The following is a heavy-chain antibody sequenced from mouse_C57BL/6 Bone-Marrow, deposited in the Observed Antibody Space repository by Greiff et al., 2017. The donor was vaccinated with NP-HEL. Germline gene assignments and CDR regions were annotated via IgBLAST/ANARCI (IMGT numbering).Heavy chain of an antibody. CDR2: IDPETGGT. CDR1: GYTFTDYE. V-gene: IGHV1-15*01. CDR3: TAGFYYDYDENAMDY. D-gene: IGHD2-4*01. Sequence: QVQLKQSGAELVRPGASVTLSCKASGYTFTDYEMHWVKQTPVHGLEWIGAIDPETGGTAYNQKFKGKAILTADKSSSTAYMELRSLTSEDSAVYYCTAGFYYDYDENAMDYWGQGTSVTVSS. J-gene: IGHJ4*01.